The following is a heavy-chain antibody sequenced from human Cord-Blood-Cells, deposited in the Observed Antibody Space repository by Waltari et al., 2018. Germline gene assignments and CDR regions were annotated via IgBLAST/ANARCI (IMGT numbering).Heavy chain of an antibody. J-gene: IGHJ4*02. CDR1: GGSISSSSYY. V-gene: IGHV4-39*01. CDR2: IYYSGST. D-gene: IGHD3-22*01. CDR3: ARRGLLRLFDY. Sequence: QLQLQASGPGLVKPSETLSLTCPVSGGSISSSSYYWGWIRQPPGKGLEWFGSIYYSGSTYYNPSLKSRVTISVDTSKNQFSLKLSSVTAADTAVYYCARRGLLRLFDYWGQGTLVTVSS.